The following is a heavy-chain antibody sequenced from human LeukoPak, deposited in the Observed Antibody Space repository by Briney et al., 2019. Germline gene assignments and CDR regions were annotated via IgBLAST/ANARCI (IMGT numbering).Heavy chain of an antibody. CDR2: ISGFGEST. CDR3: AKGGHYSPFDP. D-gene: IGHD3-22*01. CDR1: GFIFSTNA. V-gene: IGHV3-23*01. Sequence: GGSLRLSCAASGFIFSTNAMSWVRQAPGTGLEWVSTISGFGESTYYADSVKGRFTISRDNSKNTLSLQMNSLRAEDTAIYYCAKGGHYSPFDPWGQGTLVTVSS. J-gene: IGHJ5*02.